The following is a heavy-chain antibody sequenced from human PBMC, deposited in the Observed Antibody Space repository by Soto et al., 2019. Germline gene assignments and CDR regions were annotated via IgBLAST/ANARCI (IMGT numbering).Heavy chain of an antibody. J-gene: IGHJ5*02. CDR3: AVHRATPGAALSNWFGP. Sequence: SETLSLTCTVSGGSISSGSYYWTWIRQQQGKGLEWIGYIYYSGTTYYNPSLQSRLSMSLDTSRNHFSLRLTSVTVADTAVYYCAVHRATPGAALSNWFGPWGQGSLVTVSS. CDR2: IYYSGTT. CDR1: GGSISSGSYY. V-gene: IGHV4-31*03. D-gene: IGHD1-26*01.